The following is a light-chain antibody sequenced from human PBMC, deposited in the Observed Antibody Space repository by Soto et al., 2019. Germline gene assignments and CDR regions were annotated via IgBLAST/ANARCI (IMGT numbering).Light chain of an antibody. CDR2: AAS. CDR1: QDIRSY. Sequence: DIQLTQSPSFLSASVGDRVTITCRASQDIRSYLAWYQQKPGKAPKLLISAASTLQSGVPSRFSGSGSGTEFTLTTSSLQPEDVATYYGQQLNTYPLTFGGGTNVDIK. V-gene: IGKV1-9*01. CDR3: QQLNTYPLT. J-gene: IGKJ4*01.